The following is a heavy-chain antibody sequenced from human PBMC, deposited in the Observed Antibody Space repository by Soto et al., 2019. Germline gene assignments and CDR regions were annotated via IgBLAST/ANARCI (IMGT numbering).Heavy chain of an antibody. Sequence: QVQLVQSGAEVKKPGSSVKVSCKASGGTFSTYAISWVRQAPGQGLEWMGGIIPMFGTTNYAQKFQGRVTLTADKSTSTAYMELSSLRSEDTAVYYCSRGDIVIFPAAIGFQVGVDVWGQGTTVTVSS. CDR1: GGTFSTYA. CDR2: IIPMFGTT. V-gene: IGHV1-69*06. CDR3: SRGDIVIFPAAIGFQVGVDV. D-gene: IGHD2-2*02. J-gene: IGHJ6*02.